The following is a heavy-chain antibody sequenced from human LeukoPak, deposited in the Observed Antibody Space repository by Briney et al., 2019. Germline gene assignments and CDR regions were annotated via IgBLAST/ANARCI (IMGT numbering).Heavy chain of an antibody. CDR2: TNHSGST. J-gene: IGHJ4*02. CDR3: ARVMRDCSGGSCYIFDY. Sequence: PSETLSLTCAVYGGSFSGYYWSWIRQPPGKGLEWIGETNHSGSTNYNPSLKSRVTISVDTSKNQFSLKLSSVTAADTAVYYCARVMRDCSGGSCYIFDYWGQGTLVTVSS. CDR1: GGSFSGYY. V-gene: IGHV4-34*01. D-gene: IGHD2-15*01.